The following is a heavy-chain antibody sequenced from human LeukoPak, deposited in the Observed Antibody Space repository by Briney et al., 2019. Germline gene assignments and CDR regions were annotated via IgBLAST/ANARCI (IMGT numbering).Heavy chain of an antibody. Sequence: PGGSLRLSCAASGFTFSNYYMNWVRQAPGKGLEWVSSISSSSSYIYYADSVKGRFTISRDNAKNSLYLQMNSLRAEDTAVYYCAAIRYCSSTSCYLPWGQRTLVTVSS. CDR3: AAIRYCSSTSCYLP. CDR1: GFTFSNYY. D-gene: IGHD2-2*01. V-gene: IGHV3-21*01. CDR2: ISSSSSYI. J-gene: IGHJ5*02.